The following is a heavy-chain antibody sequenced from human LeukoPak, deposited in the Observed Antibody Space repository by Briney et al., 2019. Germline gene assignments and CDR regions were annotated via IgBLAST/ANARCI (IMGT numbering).Heavy chain of an antibody. J-gene: IGHJ4*02. CDR1: GFTFSSYA. CDR3: ARDRGGIVGGWFDY. V-gene: IGHV3-30*04. CDR2: ISYDGSNK. Sequence: PGGSLRLSCAASGFTFSSYAMHWVRQAPGKGLEWVAVISYDGSNKYYADSVKGRFTISRDNSKNTLYLQMNSLRAEDTAVYYCARDRGGIVGGWFDYWGQGTLVTVSS. D-gene: IGHD1-26*01.